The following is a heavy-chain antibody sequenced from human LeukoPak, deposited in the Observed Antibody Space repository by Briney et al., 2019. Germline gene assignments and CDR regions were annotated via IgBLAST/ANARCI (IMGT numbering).Heavy chain of an antibody. Sequence: SETLSLTCAVYGGSFSGYYWSWIRQPPGKGLEWIGEINHSGSTNYNPSLKSRVTMSVDTSKNQFSLKLSSVTAADTAVYYCAKSNGYGLVDIWGRGTTVTVSS. CDR1: GGSFSGYY. D-gene: IGHD3-10*01. CDR2: INHSGST. CDR3: AKSNGYGLVDI. V-gene: IGHV4-34*01. J-gene: IGHJ3*02.